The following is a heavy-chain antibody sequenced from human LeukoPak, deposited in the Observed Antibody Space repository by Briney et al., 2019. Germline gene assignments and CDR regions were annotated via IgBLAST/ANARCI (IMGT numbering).Heavy chain of an antibody. V-gene: IGHV4-61*02. D-gene: IGHD1-7*01. J-gene: IGHJ4*02. CDR1: GGSISSGGYY. CDR3: AREGLNYRLDY. Sequence: ASETLSLTCTVSGGSISSGGYYWSWIRQHPGKGLEWIGRVYSSGSIDYNPSLKSRVTISLDTSKNQFSLKLSSVTAADTAVYYCAREGLNYRLDYWGQGTLVTVSS. CDR2: VYSSGSI.